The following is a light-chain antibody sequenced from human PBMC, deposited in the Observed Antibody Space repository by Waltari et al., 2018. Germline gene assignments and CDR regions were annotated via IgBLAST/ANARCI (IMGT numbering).Light chain of an antibody. J-gene: IGKJ3*01. CDR1: QTILSNNNNKKP. Sequence: DIVMTQSPDYLDVFLGESATITCRSRQTILSNNNNKKPLAWYQQKPGQPPKLLFYWASTRQSGVPARFSAGGTATDFTLTITGLQAEDVATYYCQQYYNTPPTFGPGTRV. V-gene: IGKV4-1*01. CDR3: QQYYNTPPT. CDR2: WAS.